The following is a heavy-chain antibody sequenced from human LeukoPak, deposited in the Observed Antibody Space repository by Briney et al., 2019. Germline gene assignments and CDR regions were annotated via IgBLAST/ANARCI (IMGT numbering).Heavy chain of an antibody. Sequence: GGSLRLSCAASGFTFSAYSMNWVRQAPGKGLEWVSSISSSSSYIYYADSVKGRFTISRDHAKNTLYLQMNSLRAEDTAVYYCARGGGYSYGSFDYWGQGTLVTVSS. CDR3: ARGGGYSYGSFDY. CDR1: GFTFSAYS. V-gene: IGHV3-21*01. J-gene: IGHJ4*02. D-gene: IGHD5-18*01. CDR2: ISSSSSYI.